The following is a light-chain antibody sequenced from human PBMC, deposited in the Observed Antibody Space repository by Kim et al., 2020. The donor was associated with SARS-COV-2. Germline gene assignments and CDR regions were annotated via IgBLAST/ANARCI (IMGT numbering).Light chain of an antibody. Sequence: ASVKLTCTLSSGNSNYAIAWHQQQPEKGPRYLMKLNSDGSHSKGDGIPDRFSGSRSGAERYLTISSLQSEDEADYYCQTWDTGIQVFGGGTQLTVL. CDR1: SGNSNYA. CDR2: LNSDGSH. V-gene: IGLV4-69*01. J-gene: IGLJ3*02. CDR3: QTWDTGIQV.